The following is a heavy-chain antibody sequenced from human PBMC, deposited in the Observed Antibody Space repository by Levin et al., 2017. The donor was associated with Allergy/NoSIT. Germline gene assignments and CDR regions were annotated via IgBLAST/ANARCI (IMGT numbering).Heavy chain of an antibody. Sequence: PGGSLRLSCAASGFTFSDYYMSWIRQAPGKGLEWVSYISSSGSTIYYADSVKGRFTISRDNAKNSLYLQMNSLRAEDTAVYYCARDKPEWLLYGMDVWGQGTTVTVSS. D-gene: IGHD3-3*01. V-gene: IGHV3-11*01. CDR2: ISSSGSTI. J-gene: IGHJ6*02. CDR1: GFTFSDYY. CDR3: ARDKPEWLLYGMDV.